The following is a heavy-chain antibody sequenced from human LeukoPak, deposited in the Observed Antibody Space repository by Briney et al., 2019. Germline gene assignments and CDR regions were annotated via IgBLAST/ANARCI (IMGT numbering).Heavy chain of an antibody. CDR2: IKKDGSER. D-gene: IGHD3-22*01. J-gene: IGHJ4*02. Sequence: GSLRLSGAASGFPFSSYWMNWVRQAPGKGLGWVANIKKDGSERYYVDSVKGRFTISRDNAKKLLSLQMNSLRGDDTAVYYCARGWQGMWLFDQWGQGTLVTVAS. CDR3: ARGWQGMWLFDQ. V-gene: IGHV3-7*05. CDR1: GFPFSSYW.